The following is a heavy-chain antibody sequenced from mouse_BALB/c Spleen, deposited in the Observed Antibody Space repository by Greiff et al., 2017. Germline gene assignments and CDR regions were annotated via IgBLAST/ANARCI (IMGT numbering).Heavy chain of an antibody. CDR3: AREDGYYGLAY. J-gene: IGHJ3*01. Sequence: EVQLQESGGGLVKPGGSLKLSCAASGFTFSSYAMSWVRQSPEKRLEWVAEISSGGSYTYYPDTVTGRFTISRDNAKNTLYLEMSSLRSEDTAMYYCAREDGYYGLAYWGQGTLVTVSA. CDR2: ISSGGSYT. V-gene: IGHV5-9-4*01. CDR1: GFTFSSYA. D-gene: IGHD2-3*01.